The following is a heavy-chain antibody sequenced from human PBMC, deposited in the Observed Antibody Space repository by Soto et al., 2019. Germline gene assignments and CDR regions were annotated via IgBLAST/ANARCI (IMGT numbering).Heavy chain of an antibody. J-gene: IGHJ5*02. D-gene: IGHD3-16*01. CDR2: ISGSGGST. CDR1: GFTFSAFA. V-gene: IGHV3-23*01. Sequence: EVQLLESGGGLVQPGGSLRLSCAASGFTFSAFAMSWVRQAPGKGLEWVSAISGSGGSTYYADSVKGRFTISRDTSKNTLYLPMNSLRAEDTAVYCCAKLGSDFLNWFDPWGQGTLVTVFS. CDR3: AKLGSDFLNWFDP.